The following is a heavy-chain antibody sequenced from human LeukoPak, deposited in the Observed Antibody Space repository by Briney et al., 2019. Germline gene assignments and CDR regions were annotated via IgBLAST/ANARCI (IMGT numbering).Heavy chain of an antibody. D-gene: IGHD2-15*01. J-gene: IGHJ5*02. CDR3: ASSPVKDCSGGSCYPRNWFDP. V-gene: IGHV4-34*01. CDR1: GGSFSGYY. Sequence: PSETLSLTCAVYGGSFSGYYWSWIRQPPGKGLDWIGEINHSGSTNYNPSLKSRVTTSVDTSKNQFSLKLSSVTAADTAVYYCASSPVKDCSGGSCYPRNWFDPWGQGTLVTVSS. CDR2: INHSGST.